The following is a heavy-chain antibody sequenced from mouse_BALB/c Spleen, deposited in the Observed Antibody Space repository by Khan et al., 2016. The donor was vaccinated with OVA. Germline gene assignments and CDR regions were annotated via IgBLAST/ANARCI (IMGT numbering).Heavy chain of an antibody. CDR1: GYTFTSYY. CDR2: INPSNGGT. CDR3: TRSGWAAFAY. V-gene: IGHV1S81*02. D-gene: IGHD1-1*02. J-gene: IGHJ3*01. Sequence: QVQLQQPGAELVKPGASVKLSCKASGYTFTSYYIYWVKQRPGQGLEWIGGINPSNGGTYFNEKFESKATLNVDKSSSKAFMQVSSLTSEDYSVYYCTRSGWAAFAYWGQGTLVTVSA.